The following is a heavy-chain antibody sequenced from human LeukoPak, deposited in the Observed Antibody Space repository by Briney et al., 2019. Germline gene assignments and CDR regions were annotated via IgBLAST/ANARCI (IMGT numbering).Heavy chain of an antibody. D-gene: IGHD1-26*01. CDR1: GFTFSTYW. J-gene: IGHJ4*02. CDR3: ARRDTGSYSLPFDY. Sequence: PGGPLRLSCAASGFTFSTYWMTWARQAPGKGLEWVANIKPDGSEKYYVDSVKGRFTISRDNARHSLYLQMNSLRVEDTAIYYCARRDTGSYSLPFDYWGQGTLVTVSS. V-gene: IGHV3-7*05. CDR2: IKPDGSEK.